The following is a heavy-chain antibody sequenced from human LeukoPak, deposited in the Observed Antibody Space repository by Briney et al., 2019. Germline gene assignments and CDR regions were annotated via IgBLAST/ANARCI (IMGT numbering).Heavy chain of an antibody. CDR2: ISGSGGST. CDR1: GFTFSSYG. J-gene: IGHJ4*02. D-gene: IGHD2/OR15-2a*01. V-gene: IGHV3-23*01. CDR3: ARGVIPHDY. Sequence: GGSLRLSCAASGFTFSSYGMSWVRQAPGKGLEWVSAISGSGGSTYYADSVKGRFTISRDNTKNSLYLQMNSLRAEDTAVYYCARGVIPHDYWGQGTLVTVSS.